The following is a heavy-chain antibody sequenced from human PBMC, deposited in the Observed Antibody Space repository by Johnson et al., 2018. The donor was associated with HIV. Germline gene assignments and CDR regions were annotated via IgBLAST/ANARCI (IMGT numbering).Heavy chain of an antibody. Sequence: QVQLVESGGGVVQPGRSLRLSCAASGFTFSNYAIHWVRQAPGKGLEWVAVISYDGRNNYYADSVMCRFTISRDNSKNTLSLQMNSQRVDDTAIYYCARVRAGRENAFDIWGQGTMVTVSS. CDR2: ISYDGRNN. V-gene: IGHV3-30*04. J-gene: IGHJ3*02. D-gene: IGHD1-26*01. CDR3: ARVRAGRENAFDI. CDR1: GFTFSNYA.